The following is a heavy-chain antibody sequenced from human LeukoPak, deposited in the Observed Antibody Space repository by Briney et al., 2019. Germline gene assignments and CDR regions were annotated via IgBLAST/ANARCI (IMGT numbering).Heavy chain of an antibody. CDR1: GFTFSSYS. CDR2: ISSSSSTI. D-gene: IGHD6-13*01. J-gene: IGHJ3*02. CDR3: ARGVSYSGSWCLAFDI. Sequence: PGGSLRLSCAASGFTFSSYSMNWVRQAPGKGLEWVSYISSSSSTIYYADSVKGRFTISRDIAKNSLYLQMNSLRAEDTAVYYCARGVSYSGSWCLAFDIWGQGTMVTVSS. V-gene: IGHV3-48*01.